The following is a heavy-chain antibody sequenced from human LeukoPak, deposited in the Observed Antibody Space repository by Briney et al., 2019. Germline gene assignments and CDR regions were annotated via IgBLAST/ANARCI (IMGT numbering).Heavy chain of an antibody. CDR1: GFTVSSNY. CDR2: LYTGGNT. V-gene: IGHV3-66*01. Sequence: GGYLRLSCAASGFTVSSNYMSWVRQAPGKGLEWVSLLYTGGNTYYADSVKGRFTLSRDNSKNTVYLQMNSLRVEDTAIYYCATISDLLFYFHSWGQGTLVTVSS. J-gene: IGHJ4*02. CDR3: ATISDLLFYFHS.